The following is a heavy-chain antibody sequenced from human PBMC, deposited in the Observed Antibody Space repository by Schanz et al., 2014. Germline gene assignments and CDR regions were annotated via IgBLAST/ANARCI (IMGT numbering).Heavy chain of an antibody. CDR2: INHSGST. J-gene: IGHJ4*02. Sequence: QVQLQQWGAGLLKPSETLSLTCAVSGGPFSGYWGWIRQPPGKGLEWIGEINHSGSTNYNPTLKSRFTISVDTSRTQFSLKLSSVTAADTAVYYCARTFRCGGGECSTWADWGQGTLVTVSS. D-gene: IGHD2-21*01. CDR1: GGPFSGY. V-gene: IGHV4-34*01. CDR3: ARTFRCGGGECSTWAD.